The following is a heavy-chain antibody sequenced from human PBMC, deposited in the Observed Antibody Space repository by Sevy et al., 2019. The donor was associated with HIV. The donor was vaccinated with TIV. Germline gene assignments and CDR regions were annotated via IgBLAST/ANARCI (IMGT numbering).Heavy chain of an antibody. CDR1: GFTFSDYY. D-gene: IGHD4-17*01. CDR3: ARDHVKDGDLGDYYYFAMDV. CDR2: ISGSDNSI. Sequence: GGSLRLSCAASGFTFSDYYMSWIRQAPGKGLEWISYISGSDNSIYYADSVKGRFTISRDNAKNSLYLQMNRIRAEDTAVYYCARDHVKDGDLGDYYYFAMDVWGQGTTVTVSS. J-gene: IGHJ6*02. V-gene: IGHV3-11*01.